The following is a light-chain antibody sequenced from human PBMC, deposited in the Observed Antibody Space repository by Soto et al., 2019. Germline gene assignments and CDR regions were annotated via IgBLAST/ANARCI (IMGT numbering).Light chain of an antibody. V-gene: IGKV3-15*01. CDR2: DAS. CDR3: QQYSNWPPLYT. Sequence: EIVMTQSPATLSASPGERATLSCRASQSVSSYLAWYQQMPGLPPRLLIYDASTRATGIPDRFSGSGSGTDFTLTISSLQSADFAVYYCQQYSNWPPLYTFGRGTKLEIK. J-gene: IGKJ2*01. CDR1: QSVSSY.